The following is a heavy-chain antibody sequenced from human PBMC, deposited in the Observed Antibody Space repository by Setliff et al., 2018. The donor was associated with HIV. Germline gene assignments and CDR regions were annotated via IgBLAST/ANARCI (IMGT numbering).Heavy chain of an antibody. CDR3: ARSIVPVASGYYYFEY. CDR2: INHSGGT. CDR1: GGSFNDYY. J-gene: IGHJ4*02. V-gene: IGHV4-34*01. Sequence: PSETLSLTCAVYGGSFNDYYWSWIRQPPGKGLEWIGEINHSGGTNYNPSLKSRVTISVDTSKNQFSLRLSSVAAGDTAVYYCARSIVPVASGYYYFEYWGQGTLVTVSS. D-gene: IGHD3-3*01.